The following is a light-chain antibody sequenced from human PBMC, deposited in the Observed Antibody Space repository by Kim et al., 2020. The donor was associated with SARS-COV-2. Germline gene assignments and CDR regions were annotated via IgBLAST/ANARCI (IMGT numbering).Light chain of an antibody. CDR2: AAS. J-gene: IGKJ1*01. CDR1: QDISNY. CDR3: KKYDGAPWT. Sequence: DIHMTQSPSSLSASVGDRVTITCRASQDISNYVAWYQQKPGKPPKLLIYAASTLQSGVPSGFSGSGSGTDFTLTISSLQPEDVATYYCKKYDGAPWTFGQGTKVDIK. V-gene: IGKV1-27*01.